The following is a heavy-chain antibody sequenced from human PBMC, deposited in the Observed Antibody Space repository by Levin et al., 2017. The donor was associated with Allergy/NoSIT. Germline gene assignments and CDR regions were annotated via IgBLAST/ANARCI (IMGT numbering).Heavy chain of an antibody. V-gene: IGHV3-15*01. D-gene: IGHD2-15*01. CDR3: VRENNPCCSGANCYKPDDLDL. CDR2: IKGKGDGGTS. CDR1: GFTFSTAW. J-gene: IGHJ3*01. Sequence: GESLKISCEASGFTFSTAWMSWVRQAPGKGLQWVGRIKGKGDGGTSDYSESVKNRFLISRDDSTKTVFLLMNSLTSEDTAVYFCVRENNPCCSGANCYKPDDLDLWGHGTPVTVSS.